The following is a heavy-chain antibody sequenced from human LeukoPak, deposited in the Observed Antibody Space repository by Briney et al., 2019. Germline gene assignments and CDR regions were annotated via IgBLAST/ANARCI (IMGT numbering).Heavy chain of an antibody. Sequence: GGSLRLSCAASGFTFSSYSMNWVRQAPGKGLEWVSSISSSSSYIYYADSVKGRFTISRDNAKNSLYLQMNSLRAEDTAVYYCARVKYNWNDGAFDIWGQGTMVTVSS. J-gene: IGHJ3*02. D-gene: IGHD1-20*01. CDR1: GFTFSSYS. V-gene: IGHV3-21*01. CDR3: ARVKYNWNDGAFDI. CDR2: ISSSSSYI.